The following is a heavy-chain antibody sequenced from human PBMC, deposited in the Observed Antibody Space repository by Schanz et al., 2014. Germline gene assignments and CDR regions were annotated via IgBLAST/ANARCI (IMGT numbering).Heavy chain of an antibody. CDR3: AKDIAPLAARPGYGMDV. CDR2: IGGSGDST. Sequence: EAQLLESGGGLVQPGGSLRLSCAASGFNFKAYAMSWVRQAPGKGLEWVSGIGGSGDSTHYADSVKGRFTISRDNSKNTLYLQMNSLRAEDTAVYYCAKDIAPLAARPGYGMDVWGQGTTVTVSS. J-gene: IGHJ6*02. V-gene: IGHV3-23*01. D-gene: IGHD6-13*01. CDR1: GFNFKAYA.